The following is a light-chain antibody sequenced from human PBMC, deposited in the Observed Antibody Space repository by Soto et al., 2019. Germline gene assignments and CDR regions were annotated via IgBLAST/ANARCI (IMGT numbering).Light chain of an antibody. CDR3: QQRSNWPPT. V-gene: IGKV3-11*01. J-gene: IGKJ5*01. CDR2: DAS. Sequence: EIVLTQSPATLSLSPGERATLSCRASQSVRSYLAWYQQKPGQAPRVLIYDASNRASGIPARFSGSGSGTDFTLTISSLEPEDFAVYYWQQRSNWPPTFGQGTRLEMK. CDR1: QSVRSY.